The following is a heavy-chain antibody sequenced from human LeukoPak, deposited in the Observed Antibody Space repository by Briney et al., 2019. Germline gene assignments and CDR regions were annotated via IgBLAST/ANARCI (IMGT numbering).Heavy chain of an antibody. J-gene: IGHJ5*02. V-gene: IGHV4-30-2*01. CDR3: ARGAYDYGSGSCEGHRFDP. CDR1: GGSITSGGYS. D-gene: IGHD3-10*01. CDR2: IYHSGGT. Sequence: PSETLSLTCTVSGGSITSGGYSWSWIRQPPGKGLEWIGYIYHSGGTYYNPSLKSRVTISVDRSKNQFSLKLSSVTAADTAVYYCARGAYDYGSGSCEGHRFDPWGQGTLVTVSS.